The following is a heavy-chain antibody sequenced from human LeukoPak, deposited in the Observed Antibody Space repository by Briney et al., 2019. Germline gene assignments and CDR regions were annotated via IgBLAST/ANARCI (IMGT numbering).Heavy chain of an antibody. CDR2: ISSSSSTI. Sequence: PGGSLRLSCAASGFTFSSYSMNWVRQAPGKGLEWVSYISSSSSTIYYADSVKGRFTISRDNAKNSLYLQMNSLRVEDTAVYYCARDRPTGSYYSIDYWGQGTLVTVSS. J-gene: IGHJ4*02. D-gene: IGHD1-26*01. CDR3: ARDRPTGSYYSIDY. V-gene: IGHV3-48*01. CDR1: GFTFSSYS.